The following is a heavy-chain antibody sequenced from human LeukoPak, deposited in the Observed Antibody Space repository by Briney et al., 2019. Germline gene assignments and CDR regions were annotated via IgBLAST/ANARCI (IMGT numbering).Heavy chain of an antibody. CDR2: IYYSGRT. J-gene: IGHJ4*02. CDR3: ARHDIVATTSFDY. CDR1: GGSIGSYY. V-gene: IGHV4-59*08. Sequence: SETLSLTCTVSGGSIGSYYWSWIRQPPGKGLEWIGYIYYSGRTNFNPSLKSRVTMSVDTSKNQFSLKLSSVTAADTAVYYCARHDIVATTSFDYWGQGTLVTVSS. D-gene: IGHD5-12*01.